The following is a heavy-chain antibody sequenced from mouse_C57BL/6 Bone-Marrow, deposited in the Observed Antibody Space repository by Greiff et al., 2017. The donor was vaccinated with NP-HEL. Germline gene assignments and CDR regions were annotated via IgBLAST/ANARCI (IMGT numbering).Heavy chain of an antibody. D-gene: IGHD2-1*01. V-gene: IGHV5-4*01. Sequence: EVQRVESGGGLVKPGGSLKLSCAASGFTFSSYAMSWVRQTPEKRLEWVATISDGGSYTYYPDNVKGRFTISRDNAKNNLYLQMSHLKSEDTAMYYCARSPYGNYEGYYAMDYWGQGTSVTVSS. CDR2: ISDGGSYT. J-gene: IGHJ4*01. CDR1: GFTFSSYA. CDR3: ARSPYGNYEGYYAMDY.